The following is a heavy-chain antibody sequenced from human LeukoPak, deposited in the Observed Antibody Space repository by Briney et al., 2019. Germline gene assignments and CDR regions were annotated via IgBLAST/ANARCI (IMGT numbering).Heavy chain of an antibody. CDR3: VRDLSHYGGNVY. D-gene: IGHD4-23*01. V-gene: IGHV3-30*03. CDR2: ISYDGSNQ. Sequence: GSLRLSCAASGSTFSSYGMHWVRQAPGTGLEWVAVISYDGSNQYYADSVKGRFTISRDNAKNSLYLHMNSLRAEDTAVYYCVRDLSHYGGNVYWGQGTLVTVSS. J-gene: IGHJ4*02. CDR1: GSTFSSYG.